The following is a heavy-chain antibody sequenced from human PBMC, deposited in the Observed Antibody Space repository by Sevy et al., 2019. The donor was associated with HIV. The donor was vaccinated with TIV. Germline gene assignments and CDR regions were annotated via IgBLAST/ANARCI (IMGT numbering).Heavy chain of an antibody. Sequence: GGSLRLSCAASGFSFSSYALHWVRQAPGKGLEYVSAISSNGGSTYYADSVKGRFTISRDNSKNTLYLQMGSLRAEDMAVYNCARGGVGGYSHSLDYWGQGTLVTVSS. CDR1: GFSFSSYA. CDR2: ISSNGGST. J-gene: IGHJ4*02. D-gene: IGHD5-18*01. CDR3: ARGGVGGYSHSLDY. V-gene: IGHV3-64*02.